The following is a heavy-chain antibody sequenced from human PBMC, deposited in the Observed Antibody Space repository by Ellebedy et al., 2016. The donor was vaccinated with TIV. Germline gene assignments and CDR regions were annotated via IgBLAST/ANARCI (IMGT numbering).Heavy chain of an antibody. J-gene: IGHJ6*02. Sequence: AASVKVSCKASGFPFISSAVQWVRQARGQRLDWIGRIVVGSGNADYTQKFQERVTITRDMSTSTVYMELSRLRSDDTAVYYCTAEGSGYGSGSYLYGMDVWGQGTTVTVSS. CDR1: GFPFISSA. CDR3: TAEGSGYGSGSYLYGMDV. D-gene: IGHD3-10*01. CDR2: IVVGSGNA. V-gene: IGHV1-58*01.